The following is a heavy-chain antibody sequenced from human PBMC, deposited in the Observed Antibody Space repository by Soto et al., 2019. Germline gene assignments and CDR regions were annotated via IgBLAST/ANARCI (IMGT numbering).Heavy chain of an antibody. D-gene: IGHD4-4*01. CDR3: AKVPSTHIYYYKGMDV. J-gene: IGHJ6*02. CDR2: ITGNGRNT. CDR1: GLTFGNYA. V-gene: IGHV3-23*01. Sequence: PGGSLRLSCAASGLTFGNYAMSWGRQTPGKGLQWVAGITGNGRNTYYADSVKGRFTISRDNFNNTVYLQMSSLRVDDTAVYYCAKVPSTHIYYYKGMDVWGQGTTVTVSS.